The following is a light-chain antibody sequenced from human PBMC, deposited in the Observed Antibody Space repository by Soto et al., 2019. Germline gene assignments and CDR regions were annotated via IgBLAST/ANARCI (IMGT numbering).Light chain of an antibody. CDR3: AAWDDSLNARGV. CDR1: RSNIGSNA. V-gene: IGLV1-44*01. Sequence: QSVLTQPPSASGTPGQRVTISCSGSRSNIGSNAVSWYQQLPGTAPKLLIYNDNQRPSGVPDRFSASKSGTSASLAISGLQSGDEADYYCAAWDDSLNARGVFGVGTKLTVL. J-gene: IGLJ3*02. CDR2: NDN.